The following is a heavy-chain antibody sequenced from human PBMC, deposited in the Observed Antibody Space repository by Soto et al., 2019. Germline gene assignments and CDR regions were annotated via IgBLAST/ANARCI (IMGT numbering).Heavy chain of an antibody. Sequence: GSLRLSCAASGFTFSSYWMSWVRQAPGKGLEWIGSIYYSGSTYYNPSLKSRVAISVDTSKNQFSLKLSSVTAADTAVYYCATSSSGFGDYWGQGTLVTVSS. J-gene: IGHJ4*02. V-gene: IGHV4-59*05. CDR1: GFTFSSYW. CDR3: ATSSSGFGDY. CDR2: IYYSGST. D-gene: IGHD6-6*01.